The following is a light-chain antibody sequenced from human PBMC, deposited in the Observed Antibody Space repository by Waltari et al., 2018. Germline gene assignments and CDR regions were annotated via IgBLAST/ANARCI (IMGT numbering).Light chain of an antibody. CDR3: QVWHADIDPGV. J-gene: IGLJ1*01. CDR2: YDS. V-gene: IGLV3-21*04. Sequence: SYVLTQPPSVSVAPGETASITCGGNNIGSYSVHWYQQQPGQAPVLVIFYDSDRPSGIPARFSGSNSGNTATLTITSVEAGDEARYYCQVWHADIDPGVFGTGTEVTVL. CDR1: NIGSYS.